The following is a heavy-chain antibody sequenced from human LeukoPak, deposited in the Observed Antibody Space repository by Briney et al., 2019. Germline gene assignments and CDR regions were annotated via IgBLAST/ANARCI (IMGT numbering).Heavy chain of an antibody. Sequence: GGSLRLSCAASGFTVSNNYMSWVRQAPGKGLEWVSVIYSGGSTYYADSVKGRFTISRDNAKNSLYLQMDSLRAEDTAVYYCARVIDSSSWCSEYWGQGTLVTVSS. CDR3: ARVIDSSSWCSEY. D-gene: IGHD6-13*01. CDR2: IYSGGST. CDR1: GFTVSNNY. J-gene: IGHJ4*02. V-gene: IGHV3-53*01.